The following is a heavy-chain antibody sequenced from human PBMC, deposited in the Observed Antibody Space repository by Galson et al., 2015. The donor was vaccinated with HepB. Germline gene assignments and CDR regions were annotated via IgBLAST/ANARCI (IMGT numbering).Heavy chain of an antibody. V-gene: IGHV4-4*02. D-gene: IGHD3-10*01. J-gene: IGHJ6*02. CDR1: GGSISSSNW. Sequence: ETLSLTCAVSGGSISSSNWWSWVRQPPGKGLEWIGEIYHSGSTNYNPSLKSRVTISVDKSKNQFSLKLSSVTAADTAVYYCARDRGGSGLWFGELLYPNYYYGMDVWGQGTTVTVSS. CDR3: ARDRGGSGLWFGELLYPNYYYGMDV. CDR2: IYHSGST.